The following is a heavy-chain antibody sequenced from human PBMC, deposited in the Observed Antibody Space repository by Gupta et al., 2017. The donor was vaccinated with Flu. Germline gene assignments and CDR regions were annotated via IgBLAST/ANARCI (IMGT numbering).Heavy chain of an antibody. CDR2: IRSNAYGGAT. J-gene: IGHJ4*02. CDR3: TRGHLAAAGFLDY. CDR1: GFTFGAHA. V-gene: IGHV3-49*04. D-gene: IGHD6-13*01. Sequence: EVQLVESGGGLVQPGRSLRFPCIGSGFTFGAHAMSWVLQAPGKGLEWVGFIRSNAYGGATEYAASVKGRFTVSRDDSKSVAYLQMNSLKTEDTAVYYCTRGHLAAAGFLDYWGQGTLVTVSS.